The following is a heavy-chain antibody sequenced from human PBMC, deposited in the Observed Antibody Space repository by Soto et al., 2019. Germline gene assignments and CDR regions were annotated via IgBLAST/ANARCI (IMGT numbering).Heavy chain of an antibody. CDR2: INSDGSST. D-gene: IGHD3-22*01. CDR3: ARDLGWGGEDGSGSYYYGMDV. V-gene: IGHV3-74*01. Sequence: EGQLVESGGGLVQPGGSLRLSCAASGFTFSSYWMHWVRQAPGKGLVWVSRINSDGSSTYYADSVKGRFTISRDNAKNTLLLQMSSLRAEDTAVYYCARDLGWGGEDGSGSYYYGMDVWGQGTTVTVSS. CDR1: GFTFSSYW. J-gene: IGHJ6*02.